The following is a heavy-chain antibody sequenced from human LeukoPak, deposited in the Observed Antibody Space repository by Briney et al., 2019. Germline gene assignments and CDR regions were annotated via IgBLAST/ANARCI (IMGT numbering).Heavy chain of an antibody. V-gene: IGHV4-4*07. CDR3: ARGGDAFDI. CDR2: IYTSGST. J-gene: IGHJ3*02. CDR1: GGSISSYY. Sequence: SETLSLTCTVSGGSISSYYWSWIRRPAGKGLEWTGRIYTSGSTNYNPSLKSRVTMSVDTSKNQFSLKLSSVTAADTAVYYCARGGDAFDIWGQGTMVTVSS.